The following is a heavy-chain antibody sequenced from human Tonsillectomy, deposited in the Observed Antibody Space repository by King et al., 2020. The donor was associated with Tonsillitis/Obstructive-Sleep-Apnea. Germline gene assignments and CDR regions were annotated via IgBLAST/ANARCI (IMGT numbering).Heavy chain of an antibody. J-gene: IGHJ3*02. Sequence: VQLQESGPGLVKPSETLSLTCTVSGGSISSYYWSWIRQPPGKGLEWSGYIYYSGSTNYNPSLKSRVTISVDTSKNQFSLKLSSVTAADTAVYYCARIYGTNGGYADAFDIWGQGTMVTVSS. CDR2: IYYSGST. CDR3: ARIYGTNGGYADAFDI. V-gene: IGHV4-59*01. CDR1: GGSISSYY. D-gene: IGHD2-8*01.